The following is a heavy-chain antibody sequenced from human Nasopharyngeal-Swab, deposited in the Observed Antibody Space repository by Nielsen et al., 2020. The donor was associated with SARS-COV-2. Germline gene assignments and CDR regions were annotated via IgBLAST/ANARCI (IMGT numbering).Heavy chain of an antibody. CDR3: ATASWGGDCYYHWGVDV. D-gene: IGHD2-21*02. Sequence: SEKVSCKASGFTFTSSAMQWVRQARGQRLEWIGWIVGGSGNTNYAQKFQERVTITRDMSTSKADMELSSLGSEDTAVYYCATASWGGDCYYHWGVDVWGQGTTVTVSS. J-gene: IGHJ6*02. CDR2: IVGGSGNT. V-gene: IGHV1-58*02. CDR1: GFTFTSSA.